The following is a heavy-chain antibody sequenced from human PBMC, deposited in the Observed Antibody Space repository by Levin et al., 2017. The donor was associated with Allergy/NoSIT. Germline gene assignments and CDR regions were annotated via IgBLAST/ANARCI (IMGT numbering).Heavy chain of an antibody. CDR3: ARGRGKARYQLLCRQVLRFLEWSPGAFDI. CDR2: IGTAGDT. V-gene: IGHV3-13*01. Sequence: GGSLRLSCAASGFTFSSYDMHWVRQATGKGLEWVSAIGTAGDTYYPGSVKGRFTISRENAKNSLYLQMNSLRAGDTAVYYCARGRGKARYQLLCRQVLRFLEWSPGAFDIWGQGTMVTVSS. CDR1: GFTFSSYD. D-gene: IGHD2-2*01. J-gene: IGHJ3*02.